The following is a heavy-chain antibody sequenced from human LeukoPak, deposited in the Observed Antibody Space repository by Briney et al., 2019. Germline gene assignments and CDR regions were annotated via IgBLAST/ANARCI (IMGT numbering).Heavy chain of an antibody. CDR1: GGSISSYY. CDR2: IYYSGST. CDR3: ARLATYYDILTGYYKSRSFDY. D-gene: IGHD3-9*01. V-gene: IGHV4-59*08. Sequence: SETLSLTCTVSGGSISSYYWSWIRQPPGKGLEWIGHIYYSGSTNYNPSLKSRVTISVDTSKNQFSLKLSSVTAADTAVYYCARLATYYDILTGYYKSRSFDYWGQGTLVTVSS. J-gene: IGHJ4*02.